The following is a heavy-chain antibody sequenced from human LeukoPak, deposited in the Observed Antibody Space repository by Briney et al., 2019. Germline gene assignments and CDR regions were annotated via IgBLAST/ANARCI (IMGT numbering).Heavy chain of an antibody. V-gene: IGHV4-59*01. Sequence: PSETLSLTCTVSGGSITSYYWSWIRQPPGKGLEWIGYIYYSGTTNYNPSLKSRVTISVDTSKNQFSLKVNSVTAADTAVYYCGREGIPYSPSPYYFDYWGQGNLVTVSS. D-gene: IGHD3-9*01. CDR2: IYYSGTT. CDR1: GGSITSYY. J-gene: IGHJ4*02. CDR3: GREGIPYSPSPYYFDY.